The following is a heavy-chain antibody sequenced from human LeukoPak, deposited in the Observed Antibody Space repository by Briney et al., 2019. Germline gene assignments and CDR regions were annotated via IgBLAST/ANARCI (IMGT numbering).Heavy chain of an antibody. J-gene: IGHJ4*02. CDR1: GGSISSGGYY. V-gene: IGHV4-31*03. Sequence: SETLSLTCTVSGGSISSGGYYWSWIRQHPGKGLEWIGYIYYSGSTYYNPSLESRVTISVDTSKNQFSLKLSSVTAADTAVYYCARVDQVTTSYYFDYWGQGTLVTVSS. CDR3: ARVDQVTTSYYFDY. D-gene: IGHD1-1*01. CDR2: IYYSGST.